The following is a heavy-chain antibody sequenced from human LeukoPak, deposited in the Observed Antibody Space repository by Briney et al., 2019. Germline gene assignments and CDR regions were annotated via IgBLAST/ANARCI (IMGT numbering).Heavy chain of an antibody. D-gene: IGHD3-10*01. V-gene: IGHV1-24*01. CDR1: GYTLTELS. J-gene: IGHJ6*02. CDR3: ATGLTMVRGRLTRYYYYYYGMDV. CDR2: FDLEDGET. Sequence: ASVKVSCKVSGYTLTELSMHWVRQAPGKGLEWMGGFDLEDGETIYAQKFQGRVTMTEDTSTDTAYMELSSLRSEDTAVYYCATGLTMVRGRLTRYYYYYYGMDVWGQGTTVTVSS.